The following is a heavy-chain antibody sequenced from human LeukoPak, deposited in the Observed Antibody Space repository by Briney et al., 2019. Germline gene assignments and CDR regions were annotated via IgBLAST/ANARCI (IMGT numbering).Heavy chain of an antibody. CDR1: GFTFSSYT. V-gene: IGHV3-30-3*01. CDR2: ISYDGSTK. CDR3: ARSPLSSSWLTDLDYYFDY. Sequence: GGSLRLSCAASGFTFSSYTIHWVRQAPGRGLHWVALISYDGSTKYYADSVKGRFTISRDNSKNTLYLQMNSLRGEDTAVYYCARSPLSSSWLTDLDYYFDYWGQGTLVTVSS. D-gene: IGHD6-13*01. J-gene: IGHJ4*02.